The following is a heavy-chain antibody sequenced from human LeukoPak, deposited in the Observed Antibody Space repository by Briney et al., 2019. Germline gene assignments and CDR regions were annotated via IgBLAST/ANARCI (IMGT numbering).Heavy chain of an antibody. CDR2: ISAYNGNT. CDR3: ARDSESGSSSWYYYYYGMDV. D-gene: IGHD6-13*01. CDR1: GYTFTSYG. J-gene: IGHJ6*02. Sequence: VASVKVSCKASGYTFTSYGISWVRQAPGQGLEWMGWISAYNGNTNYAQKLQGRVTMTTDTSTSTAYMELRSLRSDDTAVYYCARDSESGSSSWYYYYYGMDVWGQGTTVTVSS. V-gene: IGHV1-18*01.